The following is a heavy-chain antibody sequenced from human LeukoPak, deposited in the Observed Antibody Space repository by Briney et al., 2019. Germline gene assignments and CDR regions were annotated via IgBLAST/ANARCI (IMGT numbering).Heavy chain of an antibody. Sequence: GGSLRLSCAASGLTFRSYWMNWVRQGPGRGLEWVAGIKQDGSEKHYVDSVKGRFTISRDNARNSVDLQMNSLRAEDTAVYYCARRNWFDPWGQGTLVTVSS. CDR1: GLTFRSYW. CDR3: ARRNWFDP. CDR2: IKQDGSEK. V-gene: IGHV3-7*01. J-gene: IGHJ5*02.